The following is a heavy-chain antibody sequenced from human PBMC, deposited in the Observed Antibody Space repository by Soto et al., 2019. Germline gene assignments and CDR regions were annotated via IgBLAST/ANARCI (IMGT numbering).Heavy chain of an antibody. Sequence: PVKVSCKASGGTFSSYAISWVRQAPGQGLEWMGGIIPIFGTANYAQKFQGRVTITADESTSTAYMELSSLRSEDTAVYYCARIVHXDILTGYYNASGDAFDIWGQGTMVTVSS. CDR1: GGTFSSYA. J-gene: IGHJ3*02. CDR3: ARIVHXDILTGYYNASGDAFDI. D-gene: IGHD3-9*01. CDR2: IIPIFGTA. V-gene: IGHV1-69*13.